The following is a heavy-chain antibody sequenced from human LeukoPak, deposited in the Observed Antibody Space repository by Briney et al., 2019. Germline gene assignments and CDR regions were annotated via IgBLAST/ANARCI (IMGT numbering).Heavy chain of an antibody. CDR3: AGGIVASGYYYYMDV. V-gene: IGHV1-69*05. D-gene: IGHD5-12*01. J-gene: IGHJ6*03. CDR1: GGTFSSYA. Sequence: ALVKVSCKASGGTFSSYAISWVRQAPGQGLEWMGGIIPIFGTANYAQKFQGRVTITTDESTSTAYMELSSLRSEDTAVYYCAGGIVASGYYYYMDVWGKGTTVTVSS. CDR2: IIPIFGTA.